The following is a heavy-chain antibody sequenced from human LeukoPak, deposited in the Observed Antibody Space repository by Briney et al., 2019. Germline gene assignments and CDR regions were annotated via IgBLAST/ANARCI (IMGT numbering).Heavy chain of an antibody. CDR1: GFTFSSYG. CDR2: ISYDGSNK. CDR3: VRWLSGSSE. D-gene: IGHD2-15*01. J-gene: IGHJ4*02. Sequence: TGGSLRLSCAASGFTFSSYGMHWVRQAPGKGLEWVAVISYDGSNKYYADSVKGRFTISRDNSKNTLYLQMNSLRAEDTAVYYCVRWLSGSSEWGQGTLVTVSS. V-gene: IGHV3-30*03.